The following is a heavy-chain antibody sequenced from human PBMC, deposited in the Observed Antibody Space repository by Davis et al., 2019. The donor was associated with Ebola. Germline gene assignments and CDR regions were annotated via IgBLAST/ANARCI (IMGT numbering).Heavy chain of an antibody. Sequence: KVSCKGSGYSFTSYWIGWVRQMPGKGLEWMGIIYPGDSDTRYSPSFQGQVTISADKSISTAYLQWSSLKASDTAMYYCARSSEYYYDSSGYAFDIWGQGTMVTVSS. V-gene: IGHV5-51*01. CDR1: GYSFTSYW. D-gene: IGHD3-22*01. CDR2: IYPGDSDT. CDR3: ARSSEYYYDSSGYAFDI. J-gene: IGHJ3*02.